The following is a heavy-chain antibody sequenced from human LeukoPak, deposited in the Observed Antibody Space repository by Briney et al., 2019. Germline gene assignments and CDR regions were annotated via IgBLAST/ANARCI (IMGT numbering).Heavy chain of an antibody. J-gene: IGHJ3*02. CDR1: GGSISSSSYY. CDR3: ARAVTPTDDAFDI. V-gene: IGHV4-39*07. CDR2: IYYSGST. D-gene: IGHD1-1*01. Sequence: PSETLSLTCTVSGGSISSSSYYWGWIRQPPGKGLEWIGSIYYSGSTYYNPSLKSRVTISVDTSKNQFSLKLSSVTAADTAVYYCARAVTPTDDAFDIWGQGTMVTVSS.